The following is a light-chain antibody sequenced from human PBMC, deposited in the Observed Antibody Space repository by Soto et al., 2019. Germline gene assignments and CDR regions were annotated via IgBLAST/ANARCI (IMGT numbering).Light chain of an antibody. V-gene: IGKV3-20*01. CDR3: QQYCSSPRT. Sequence: EIVLTQSPGTLSLSPGERATLSCRASQSVSSSCLAWYQQKPGQAPRLLIYDASSRATGIPDRFSGSGSGTDFTLTISRLEPEDFAVYYCQQYCSSPRTFGQGTKLEIK. CDR1: QSVSSSC. J-gene: IGKJ2*01. CDR2: DAS.